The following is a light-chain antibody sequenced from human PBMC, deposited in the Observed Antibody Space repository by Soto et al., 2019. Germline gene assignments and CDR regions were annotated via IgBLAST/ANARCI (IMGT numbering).Light chain of an antibody. CDR1: SSNIGSNY. CDR2: RDN. V-gene: IGLV1-47*01. CDR3: ATWDDSLSAWV. Sequence: QSALIQPPSASGTPGQRVTMSCSGSSSNIGSNYVYWFQQLPGTAPKLLIQRDNQRPSGVPDRFSGSKSGTSASLAISGLRSEDEADYFCATWDDSLSAWVFGGGTKLTVL. J-gene: IGLJ3*02.